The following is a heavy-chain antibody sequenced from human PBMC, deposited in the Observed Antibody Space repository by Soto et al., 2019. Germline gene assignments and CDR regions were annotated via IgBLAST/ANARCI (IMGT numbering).Heavy chain of an antibody. V-gene: IGHV1-46*01. CDR1: GYTFTSYY. Sequence: RASVKVSCKASGYTFTSYYMHWVRQAPGQGLEWMGIINPSGGSTSYAQKFQGRVTMTRDTSTSTVYMELSSLRSEDTAVYYCARESAGTLFYYYYYYGMDVWGQGTTVTVSS. CDR2: INPSGGST. D-gene: IGHD6-13*01. CDR3: ARESAGTLFYYYYYYGMDV. J-gene: IGHJ6*02.